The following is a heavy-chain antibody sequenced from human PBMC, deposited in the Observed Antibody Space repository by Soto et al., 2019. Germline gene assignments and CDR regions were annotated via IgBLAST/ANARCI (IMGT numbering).Heavy chain of an antibody. V-gene: IGHV4-34*01. CDR1: GGSFSGYY. CDR3: ARGLQNGPHSSSRNYYYGMDV. J-gene: IGHJ6*02. CDR2: INHSGST. Sequence: SETLSLTCAVYGGSFSGYYWSWIRQPPGKGLEWIGEINHSGSTNYNPSLKSRVTISVDTSKNQFSLKLSSVTAADTAVYYCARGLQNGPHSSSRNYYYGMDVWGQGTTVTVSS. D-gene: IGHD6-6*01.